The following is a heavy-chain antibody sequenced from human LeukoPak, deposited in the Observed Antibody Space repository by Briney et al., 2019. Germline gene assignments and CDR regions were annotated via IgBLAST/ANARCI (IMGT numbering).Heavy chain of an antibody. CDR2: ISGSGGST. V-gene: IGHV3-23*01. CDR1: GFTFSSYA. Sequence: GGSLRLSCAASGFTFSSYAMSWVRQAPGKGLEGVSAISGSGGSTYYADSGKGRFTISRDNSKNTLYLQMNSLRAEDTAVYYCARTYYYDSSGYHSLSLRPEGLFDYWGQGTLVTVSS. CDR3: ARTYYYDSSGYHSLSLRPEGLFDY. J-gene: IGHJ4*02. D-gene: IGHD3-22*01.